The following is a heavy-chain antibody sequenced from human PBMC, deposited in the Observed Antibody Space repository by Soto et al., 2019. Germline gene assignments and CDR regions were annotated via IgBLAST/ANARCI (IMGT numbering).Heavy chain of an antibody. D-gene: IGHD4-17*01. Sequence: SETLSLTCTVSGGSISSYYWSWIRQPPGKGLEWIGYIYYSGSTNYNPSLKSRVTISVDTSKNQFSLKLSSVTAADTAVYYCARQADGEPIPLGVDYWGQGTLVTVSS. CDR2: IYYSGST. CDR1: GGSISSYY. CDR3: ARQADGEPIPLGVDY. V-gene: IGHV4-59*08. J-gene: IGHJ4*02.